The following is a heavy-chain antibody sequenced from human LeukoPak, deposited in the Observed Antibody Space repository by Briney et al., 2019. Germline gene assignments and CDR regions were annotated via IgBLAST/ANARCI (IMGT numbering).Heavy chain of an antibody. V-gene: IGHV4-4*07. CDR2: IYTSGST. D-gene: IGHD3-22*01. Sequence: SETLSLTCTVSGGSMSSKYWSWIRQPAGKGLEWIGRIYTSGSTNYNPSLKSRVTISVDTSKNQFSLKLSSVTAADTAVYYCARGGTYYYDSSGYPEYFQHWGQGTLVTVSS. CDR1: GGSMSSKY. J-gene: IGHJ1*01. CDR3: ARGGTYYYDSSGYPEYFQH.